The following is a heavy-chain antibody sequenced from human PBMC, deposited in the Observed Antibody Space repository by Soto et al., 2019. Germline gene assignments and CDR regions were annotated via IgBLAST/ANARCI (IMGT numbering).Heavy chain of an antibody. J-gene: IGHJ6*02. Sequence: GGSLRLSCAASGFTFSRYSMNWVRQAPGKGLVWVSRINSDGSSTSYADSVKGRFTISRDNAKNTLYLQMNSLRAEDTAVYYCAREYTAWPLAYGLDVWGQGTTVTVSS. CDR2: INSDGSST. D-gene: IGHD2-2*02. V-gene: IGHV3-74*01. CDR1: GFTFSRYS. CDR3: AREYTAWPLAYGLDV.